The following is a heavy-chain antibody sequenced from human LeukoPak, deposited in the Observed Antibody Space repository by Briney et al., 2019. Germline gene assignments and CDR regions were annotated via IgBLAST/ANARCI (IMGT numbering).Heavy chain of an antibody. CDR3: AKAGGSSSWYGENWFDP. CDR2: IRYDGSNK. Sequence: GGSLRLSCAASGFTFSSYGMHWVRQAPCKGLEWVAVIRYDGSNKYYADSVKGRFTISRDNSKNTLYLQMSSLRGEDTAVYYCAKAGGSSSWYGENWFDPWGQGTLVTVSS. D-gene: IGHD6-13*01. V-gene: IGHV3-30*02. CDR1: GFTFSSYG. J-gene: IGHJ5*02.